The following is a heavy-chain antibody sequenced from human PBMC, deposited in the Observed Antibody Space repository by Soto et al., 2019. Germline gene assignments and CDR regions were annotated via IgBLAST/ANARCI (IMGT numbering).Heavy chain of an antibody. D-gene: IGHD3-10*01. CDR2: ISSSSSYI. Sequence: GGSLRLSCAASGFTFSSYSMNWVRQAPGKGLEWVSSISSSSSYIYYAASVKGRFTISRDNAKNSLYLQMSSLRAEDTAVYYGAGGGGTGDAFDIWGQGTMVTVSS. V-gene: IGHV3-21*01. CDR3: AGGGGTGDAFDI. CDR1: GFTFSSYS. J-gene: IGHJ3*02.